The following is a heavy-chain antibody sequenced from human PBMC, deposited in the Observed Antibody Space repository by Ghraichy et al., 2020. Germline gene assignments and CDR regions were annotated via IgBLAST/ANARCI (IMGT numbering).Heavy chain of an antibody. D-gene: IGHD7-27*01. J-gene: IGHJ3*01. CDR1: GFTFSTYA. CDR3: AKVLGSVDPFDV. CDR2: IRGGGGST. Sequence: GGSLRLSCAASGFTFSTYAMAWVRQAPGKGLEWVSVIRGGGGSTHYADSVKGRFTISRDNSKNTLYLQMSSLRAEDTAIYYCAKVLGSVDPFDVWGQGTMVTVSS. V-gene: IGHV3-23*01.